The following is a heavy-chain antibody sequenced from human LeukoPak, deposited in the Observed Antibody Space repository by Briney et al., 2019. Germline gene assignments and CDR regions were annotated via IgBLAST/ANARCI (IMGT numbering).Heavy chain of an antibody. CDR1: AYSISSSYY. V-gene: IGHV4-39*01. Sequence: SETLSLTCTVSAYSISSSYYWGWIRQPPGKGLEWIGNIYYSGSTYYNPSLKSRVTISVDTSKNQFSLKLSSVTAADTAVYYCARQSGSYGVYYYYMDVWGKGTTVTISS. CDR3: ARQSGSYGVYYYYMDV. D-gene: IGHD1-26*01. CDR2: IYYSGST. J-gene: IGHJ6*03.